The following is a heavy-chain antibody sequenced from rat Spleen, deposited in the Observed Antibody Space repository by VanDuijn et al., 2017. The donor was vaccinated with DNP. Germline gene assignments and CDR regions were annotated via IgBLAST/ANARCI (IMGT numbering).Heavy chain of an antibody. V-gene: IGHV5-25*01. CDR1: GFTFNNYW. J-gene: IGHJ2*01. CDR2: ISTSGGVS. D-gene: IGHD1-12*02. Sequence: EVQLVESGGDLVQPGRSLKLSCLASGFTFNNYWMTWFRQAPTKGLEWVASISTSGGVSHYRDSVKGRFTISRDDSTSTLYLQMDSLRSEDTATYYCARHPVGGSYYFDYWGQGVMVTVSS. CDR3: ARHPVGGSYYFDY.